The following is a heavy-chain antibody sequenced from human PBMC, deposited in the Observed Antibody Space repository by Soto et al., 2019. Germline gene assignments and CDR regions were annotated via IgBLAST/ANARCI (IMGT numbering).Heavy chain of an antibody. V-gene: IGHV4-39*01. CDR2: IYYSGST. Sequence: SETLSLTCTVSGGSISSSSYYWGWIRQPPGKGLEWIGSIYYSGSTYYNPSLKSRVTISVDTSKNQFSLKLSSVTAADTAVYYCARHLGYCSSTSCSGVGYWGQGTLVTVSS. D-gene: IGHD2-2*01. CDR3: ARHLGYCSSTSCSGVGY. J-gene: IGHJ4*02. CDR1: GGSISSSSYY.